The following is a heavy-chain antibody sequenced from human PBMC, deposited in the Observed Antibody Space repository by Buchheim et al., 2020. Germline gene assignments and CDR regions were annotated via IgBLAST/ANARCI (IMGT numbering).Heavy chain of an antibody. J-gene: IGHJ4*02. CDR3: ARSANYDYVWGSYRYTGGYFDY. V-gene: IGHV4-34*01. Sequence: QVQLQQWGAGLLKPSETLSLTCAVYGGSFSGYYWSWIRQPPGKGLEWIGEINHSGSTNYNPSLKSRVTISVDTSKNQFSLKLNSVTAADTAVYYCARSANYDYVWGSYRYTGGYFDYWGQGTL. CDR1: GGSFSGYY. CDR2: INHSGST. D-gene: IGHD3-16*02.